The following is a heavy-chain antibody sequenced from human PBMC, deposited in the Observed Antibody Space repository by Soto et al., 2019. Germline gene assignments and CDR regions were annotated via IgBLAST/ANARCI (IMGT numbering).Heavy chain of an antibody. CDR1: GGSISSYY. CDR3: AGVSLAAAGTPIDY. D-gene: IGHD6-13*01. CDR2: IYYSGTT. V-gene: IGHV4-59*01. J-gene: IGHJ4*02. Sequence: QVQLQESGPGLVKPSETLSLTCTVSGGSISSYYWSWIRQPPGKGLEWIGYIYYSGTTNYNSALKSRVTISVDTSKNQFSLRLSSVTAADTAVYYCAGVSLAAAGTPIDYWGQGTLVTVSS.